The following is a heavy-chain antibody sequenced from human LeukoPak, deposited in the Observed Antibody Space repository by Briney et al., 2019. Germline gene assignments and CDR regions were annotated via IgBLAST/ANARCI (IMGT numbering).Heavy chain of an antibody. V-gene: IGHV1-46*01. CDR2: INPSGGST. CDR1: GYTFTSYY. J-gene: IGHJ3*02. Sequence: GASVKVSCKASGYTFTSYYMHWVRQAPGQGLEWMGIINPSGGSTSYAQKFQGRVTMTRDMSTSTVYMELSSLRSEDTAVYYCARDYDYVWGSYRYTGRNRGAFDIWGQGTMVTVSS. CDR3: ARDYDYVWGSYRYTGRNRGAFDI. D-gene: IGHD3-16*02.